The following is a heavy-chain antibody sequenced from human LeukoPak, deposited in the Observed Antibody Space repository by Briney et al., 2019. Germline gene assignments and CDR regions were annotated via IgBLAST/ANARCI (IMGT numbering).Heavy chain of an antibody. CDR2: ISTSSSYT. CDR3: ARGHYGLDV. CDR1: GFTFSDYY. Sequence: KPGGSLRLSCAASGFTFSDYYMSWIRQAPGRGLEWVSYISTSSSYTDYADSVKGRFTISRDNAKNSLYLQMNSLRAEDTAVYYCARGHYGLDVWGQGTTVTASS. J-gene: IGHJ6*02. V-gene: IGHV3-11*05.